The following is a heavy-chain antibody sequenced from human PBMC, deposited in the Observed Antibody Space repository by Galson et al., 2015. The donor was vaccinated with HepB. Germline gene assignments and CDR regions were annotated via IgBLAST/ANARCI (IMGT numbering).Heavy chain of an antibody. Sequence: SLRLSCAASGFAFDTHAMRWVRQAPGRGLEWISGISGHGDSTFYADSVKGRFTVSRDNSNNMLYLQMNSLRAEDAGLYFCSKGYGLFDSWGQGILVTVSS. V-gene: IGHV3-23*01. J-gene: IGHJ5*01. CDR3: SKGYGLFDS. CDR2: ISGHGDST. CDR1: GFAFDTHA. D-gene: IGHD5-18*01.